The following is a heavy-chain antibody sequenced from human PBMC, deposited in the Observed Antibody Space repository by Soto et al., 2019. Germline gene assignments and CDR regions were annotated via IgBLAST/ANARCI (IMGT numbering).Heavy chain of an antibody. J-gene: IGHJ6*03. CDR3: ARGDYYYFMDV. V-gene: IGHV4-59*01. Sequence: SDTLSVTWTVSGGSISSYYWSWIRQPPGKGLEWFGYIYYSGSTNYNPSLESRVTISVDTSKNQFSLKLSSVTAADTAVYYCARGDYYYFMDVWGKGTTVTVSS. CDR1: GGSISSYY. CDR2: IYYSGST.